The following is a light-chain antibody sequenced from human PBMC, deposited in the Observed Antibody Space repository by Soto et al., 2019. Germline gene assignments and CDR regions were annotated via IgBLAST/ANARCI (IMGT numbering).Light chain of an antibody. Sequence: EIVLTHSPAILSLSPVEIATLSCRASQSVGSYLAWYQQKPGQAPRLLIFDASNRASGVPDRFTGGGSGTDFTLTIRRLEPEDFALYYCQNYGGSPITFGQGTRLEIK. CDR2: DAS. V-gene: IGKV3-20*01. CDR1: QSVGSY. CDR3: QNYGGSPIT. J-gene: IGKJ5*01.